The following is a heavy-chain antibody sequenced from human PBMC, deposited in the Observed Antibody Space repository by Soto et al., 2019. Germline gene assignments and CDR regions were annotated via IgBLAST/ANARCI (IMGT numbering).Heavy chain of an antibody. CDR3: ARDLGYCSSTSCYWGYNWFDP. Sequence: GASVKVSCKASGGTFSSYAISWVRQDHGQGLEWMGGIIPIFGTANYAQKFQGRVTITADESTSTAYMELSSLRSEDTAVYYCARDLGYCSSTSCYWGYNWFDPWGQGTLVTVSS. CDR2: IIPIFGTA. J-gene: IGHJ5*02. D-gene: IGHD2-2*01. CDR1: GGTFSSYA. V-gene: IGHV1-69*13.